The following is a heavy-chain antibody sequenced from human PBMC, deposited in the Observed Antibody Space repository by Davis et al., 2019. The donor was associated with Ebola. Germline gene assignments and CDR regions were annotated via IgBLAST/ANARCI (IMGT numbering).Heavy chain of an antibody. CDR3: ANRDS. Sequence: GESLKISCAASGFTVSSAFMKWVRQAPGEGLEWVSIIHDNTATHYANSVKGRFTISRDNSRNTLHLQMDRLRVEDTAVYYCANRDSWGRGTLVTVSS. CDR2: IHDNTAT. J-gene: IGHJ4*02. V-gene: IGHV3-66*01. CDR1: GFTVSSAF.